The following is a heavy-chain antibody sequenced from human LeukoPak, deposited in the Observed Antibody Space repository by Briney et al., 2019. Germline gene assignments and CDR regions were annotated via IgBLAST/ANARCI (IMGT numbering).Heavy chain of an antibody. J-gene: IGHJ3*02. Sequence: GGSLRLSCAASAFTFIDHVLHWVRQAPGKGLEWVSLISGDGGSTYYADSVKGRFTISRDNSKNSLYLQMNSLRTEDTALYYCAKGLLNYGDYGIDDFDIWGQGTMVTVSS. CDR1: AFTFIDHV. D-gene: IGHD4-17*01. CDR3: AKGLLNYGDYGIDDFDI. V-gene: IGHV3-43*02. CDR2: ISGDGGST.